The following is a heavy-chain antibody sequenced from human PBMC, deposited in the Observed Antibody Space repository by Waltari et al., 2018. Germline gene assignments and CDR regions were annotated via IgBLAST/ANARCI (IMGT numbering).Heavy chain of an antibody. J-gene: IGHJ3*02. CDR3: ARDSGSPTVSDAFDI. D-gene: IGHD1-26*01. CDR1: GFTFSSYW. Sequence: EVQLVESGGGLVQPGGSMRLSCAASGFTFSSYWMSWVRQATGKGLEWVANIKKDGSEKYYVDSVKGRFTISRDNAKNSLYLQMNSLRAEDTAVYYCARDSGSPTVSDAFDIWGQGTMVTVSS. CDR2: IKKDGSEK. V-gene: IGHV3-7*01.